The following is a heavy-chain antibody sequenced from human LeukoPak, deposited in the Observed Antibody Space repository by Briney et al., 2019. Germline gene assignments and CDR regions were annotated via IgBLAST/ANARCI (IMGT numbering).Heavy chain of an antibody. D-gene: IGHD6-13*01. V-gene: IGHV3-23*01. CDR1: GFTFSSSA. Sequence: GGSLRLSCAASGFTFSSSAMSWVRQVPGKGLEWVSGISASGGSTSYADSVRGRFTISRDNSKNTLYVQMNSLRDEDTAVYYCAKDSSSSKNGYYFDYWGQGTLVTVSS. CDR3: AKDSSSSKNGYYFDY. J-gene: IGHJ4*02. CDR2: ISASGGST.